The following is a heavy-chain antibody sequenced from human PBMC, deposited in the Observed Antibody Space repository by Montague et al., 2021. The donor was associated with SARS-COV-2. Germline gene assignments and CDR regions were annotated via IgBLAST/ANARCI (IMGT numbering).Heavy chain of an antibody. CDR3: ASNLYQDYYGEYVGYFDY. CDR2: IYYSGST. CDR1: GGSISSGGYY. D-gene: IGHD4-17*01. V-gene: IGHV4-31*03. J-gene: IGHJ4*02. Sequence: TLSLTCTVSGGSISSGGYYWSWIRQHPGKGLEWIGYIYYSGSTYYXPSLKSRVTISVDTSKNQFSLKLSSVTAADTAVYYCASNLYQDYYGEYVGYFDYWGQGTLVTVSS.